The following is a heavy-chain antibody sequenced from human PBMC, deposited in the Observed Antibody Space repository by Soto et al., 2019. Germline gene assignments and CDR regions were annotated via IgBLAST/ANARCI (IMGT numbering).Heavy chain of an antibody. J-gene: IGHJ6*02. V-gene: IGHV3-23*01. Sequence: EVQLLESGGGFIHPGGSLRLSCAASGFSFSSFVMNWVHQAPGKGLEWVSIISGSADSTFYADSVKGRFTISRDNSKSTLYLQINSLRAEDTAVYYCAKTRGAMIYAISVYGMDVWGQGTTVTVSS. CDR3: AKTRGAMIYAISVYGMDV. CDR1: GFSFSSFV. CDR2: ISGSADST. D-gene: IGHD2-8*01.